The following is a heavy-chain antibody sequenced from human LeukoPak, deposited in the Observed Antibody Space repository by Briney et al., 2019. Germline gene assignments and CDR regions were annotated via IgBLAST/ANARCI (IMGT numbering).Heavy chain of an antibody. J-gene: IGHJ5*02. V-gene: IGHV4-34*01. D-gene: IGHD3-16*02. Sequence: SETLSLTCAVYGGSFSGYYWSWIRQPPGKGLEWIGEINHSGSTNYNPPLKSRVTISVDTSKNQFSLKLSSVTAADTAVYYCARGADYVWGSYRCWFDPWGQGTLVTVSS. CDR1: GGSFSGYY. CDR3: ARGADYVWGSYRCWFDP. CDR2: INHSGST.